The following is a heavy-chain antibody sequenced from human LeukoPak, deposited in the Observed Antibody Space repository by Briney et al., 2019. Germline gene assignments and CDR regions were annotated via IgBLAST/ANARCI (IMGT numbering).Heavy chain of an antibody. CDR3: AKNLLAYCGGDCYSAFDY. J-gene: IGHJ4*02. Sequence: AGGSLRLSCEASGFTFNNFGMHWVRQAPGKGLEWVAFIGYDESKKYYAESVKGRFTISRDNAKNSLYLQMNSLRAEDTAVYYCAKNLLAYCGGDCYSAFDYWGQGTLVTVSS. V-gene: IGHV3-30*02. CDR1: GFTFNNFG. D-gene: IGHD2-21*02. CDR2: IGYDESKK.